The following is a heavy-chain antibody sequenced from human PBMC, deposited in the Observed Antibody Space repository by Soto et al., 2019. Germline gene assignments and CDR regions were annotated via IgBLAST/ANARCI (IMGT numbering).Heavy chain of an antibody. CDR3: AKDHLVVVVAAPDY. CDR1: GFTFSSYG. D-gene: IGHD2-15*01. J-gene: IGHJ4*02. V-gene: IGHV3-30*18. Sequence: GGSLRLSCAASGFTFSSYGMHWVRQAPGKGLEWVAVISYDGSNKYYAGSVKGRFTISRDNSKNTLYLQMNSLRAEDTAVYYCAKDHLVVVVAAPDYWGQGTLVTVSS. CDR2: ISYDGSNK.